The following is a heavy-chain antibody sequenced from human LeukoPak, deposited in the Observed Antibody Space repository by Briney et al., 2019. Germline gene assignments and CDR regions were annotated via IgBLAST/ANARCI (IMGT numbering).Heavy chain of an antibody. J-gene: IGHJ5*02. Sequence: ASVKVSCAASGYTFTGYYMHWVRQAPGQGLEWMGWINPNSGGTNYAQKFQGRVTMTRDTSISTAYMELSRLRTDDTAVYYCARGAMVRGVPYNWFDTWGQGTLVTVSS. D-gene: IGHD3-10*01. V-gene: IGHV1-2*02. CDR1: GYTFTGYY. CDR2: INPNSGGT. CDR3: ARGAMVRGVPYNWFDT.